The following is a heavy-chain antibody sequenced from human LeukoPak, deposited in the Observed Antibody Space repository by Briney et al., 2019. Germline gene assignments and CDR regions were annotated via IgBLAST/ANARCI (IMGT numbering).Heavy chain of an antibody. J-gene: IGHJ4*02. V-gene: IGHV3-23*01. CDR3: AKGGYCSGGSCYSFGPNY. CDR1: GFTFSSYA. CDR2: ISGSGGST. Sequence: PGGSLRLSCAASGFTFSSYAMSSVRQAPGKGLEWVSAISGSGGSTYYADSVKGQFTISRDNSKNTLYLQMNSLRAEDTAVYYCAKGGYCSGGSCYSFGPNYWGQGTLVTVSS. D-gene: IGHD2-15*01.